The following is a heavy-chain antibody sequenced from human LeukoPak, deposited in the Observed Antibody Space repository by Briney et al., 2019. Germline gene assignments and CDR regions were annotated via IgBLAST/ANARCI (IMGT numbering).Heavy chain of an antibody. CDR1: GGSISSYY. Sequence: SETLSLTCTVSGGSISSYYWSWIRQPPGKGLEWIGYIYYSGSTNYNPSLKSRVSISVDTSKNQFSLKVSSVTAADTAVYYCARDTPVVPAANWFDPWGQGTLVTVSS. D-gene: IGHD2-2*01. J-gene: IGHJ5*02. CDR2: IYYSGST. CDR3: ARDTPVVPAANWFDP. V-gene: IGHV4-59*01.